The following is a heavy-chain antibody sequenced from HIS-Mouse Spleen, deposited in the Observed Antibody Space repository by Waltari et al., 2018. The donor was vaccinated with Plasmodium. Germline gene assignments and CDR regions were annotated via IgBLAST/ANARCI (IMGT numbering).Heavy chain of an antibody. D-gene: IGHD5-12*01. Sequence: QVQLQQWGAGLLKPSETLSLTCAVYGGSFSGYSWRWIRQPPGKGLEWIGEINHSGSTNYNPSLKSRVTISVDTSKNQFSLKLSSVTAADTAVYYCARGPGDIVATTFDYWGQGTLVTVSS. CDR1: GGSFSGYS. J-gene: IGHJ4*02. CDR2: INHSGST. CDR3: ARGPGDIVATTFDY. V-gene: IGHV4-34*01.